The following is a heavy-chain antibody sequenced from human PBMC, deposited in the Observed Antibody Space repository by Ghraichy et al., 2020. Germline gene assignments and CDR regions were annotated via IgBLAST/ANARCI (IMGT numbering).Heavy chain of an antibody. CDR1: GFRFSAFG. V-gene: IGHV3-33*01. CDR2: IWYDGSKE. Sequence: GGSLNISCAASGFRFSAFGMHWVRQAPGKGLQWVAAIWYDGSKEYYADSVRGRFTISRDNSKNTVSLQMNSLRADDTGVYYCATPTGDWSYWGQGTLVTVSS. CDR3: ATPTGDWSY. D-gene: IGHD7-27*01. J-gene: IGHJ4*02.